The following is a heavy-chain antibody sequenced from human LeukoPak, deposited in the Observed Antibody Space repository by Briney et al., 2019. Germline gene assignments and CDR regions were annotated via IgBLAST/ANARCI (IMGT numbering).Heavy chain of an antibody. Sequence: QAGGSLRLSCAASGFTFSSYGMHWVRQAPGKGLEWVAVISYDGSNKYYADSVKGRFTISRDNSKNTLYLQMNSLRAEDTAVYYCARDKESSRSIHVLRLTNWFDPWGQGTLVTVSS. D-gene: IGHD3-3*01. CDR2: ISYDGSNK. V-gene: IGHV3-30*19. CDR3: ARDKESSRSIHVLRLTNWFDP. J-gene: IGHJ5*02. CDR1: GFTFSSYG.